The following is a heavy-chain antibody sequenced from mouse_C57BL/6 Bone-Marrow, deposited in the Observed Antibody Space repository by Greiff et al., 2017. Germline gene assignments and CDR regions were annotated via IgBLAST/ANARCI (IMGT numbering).Heavy chain of an antibody. Sequence: VQRVESGAELARPGASVKLSCKASGYTFTSYGISWVKQRTGQGLEWIGEIYPRSGNTYYNEKFKGKATLTADKSSSTAYMELRSLTSEDSAVYFCARDVTTKGYYFDYRRQGATHTVSS. J-gene: IGHJ2*01. CDR3: ARDVTTKGYYFDY. CDR1: GYTFTSYG. CDR2: IYPRSGNT. D-gene: IGHD2-3*01. V-gene: IGHV1-81*01.